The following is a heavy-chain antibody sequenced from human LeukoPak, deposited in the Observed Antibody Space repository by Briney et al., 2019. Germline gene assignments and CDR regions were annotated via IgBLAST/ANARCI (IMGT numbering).Heavy chain of an antibody. V-gene: IGHV1-2*02. J-gene: IGHJ4*02. CDR3: TRIGDGYPY. D-gene: IGHD5-24*01. Sequence: ASVTVSCKPSGYIFTACYLHWVRQAPGQGPEWMGWIKADSGDTNYARKFQGRVTMNRDTSITTVYMELSSLTSDDTAVYYCTRIGDGYPYWGQGSLVTVSS. CDR2: IKADSGDT. CDR1: GYIFTACY.